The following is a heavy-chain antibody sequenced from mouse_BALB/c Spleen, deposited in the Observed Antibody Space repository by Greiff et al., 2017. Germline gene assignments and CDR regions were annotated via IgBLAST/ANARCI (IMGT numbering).Heavy chain of an antibody. D-gene: IGHD1-1*01. V-gene: IGHV5-6-5*01. CDR2: ISSGGST. CDR3: ARGGSSSNAWFAY. Sequence: EVKLEESGGGLVKPGGSLKLSCAASGFTFSSYAMSWVRQTPEKRLEWVASISSGGSTYYPDSVKGRFTISRDNARNILYLQMSSLRSEDTAMYYCARGGSSSNAWFAYWGQGTLVTVSA. J-gene: IGHJ3*01. CDR1: GFTFSSYA.